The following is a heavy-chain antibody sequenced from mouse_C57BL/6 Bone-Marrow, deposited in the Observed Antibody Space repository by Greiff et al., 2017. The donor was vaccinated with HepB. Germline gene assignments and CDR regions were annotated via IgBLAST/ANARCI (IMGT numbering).Heavy chain of an antibody. Sequence: VQLQQSGAELAKPGASVKLSCKASGYTFTSYWMHWVKQRPGQGLEWIGYINPSSGYTKYNQKFKDKATLTADKSSSTAYMQLISLTSEDSAVYYCAIVGLYYSNSLAMDYWVQGTSVTVSS. D-gene: IGHD2-5*01. CDR2: INPSSGYT. J-gene: IGHJ4*01. V-gene: IGHV1-7*01. CDR1: GYTFTSYW. CDR3: AIVGLYYSNSLAMDY.